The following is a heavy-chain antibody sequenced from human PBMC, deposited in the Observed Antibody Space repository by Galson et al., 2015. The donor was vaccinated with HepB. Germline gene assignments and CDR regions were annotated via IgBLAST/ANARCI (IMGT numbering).Heavy chain of an antibody. CDR2: ISSSGSYT. CDR1: GFTLSDYY. Sequence: SLRLSCAVSGFTLSDYYMSWIRQAPGKGLEWVSYISSSGSYTKYADSVKGRFSISRDSAKNSLYLQMNNLRAEDTAVFYCARGGSGYNPFDYWGQGTLVTVSS. J-gene: IGHJ4*02. V-gene: IGHV3-11*06. CDR3: ARGGSGYNPFDY. D-gene: IGHD5-24*01.